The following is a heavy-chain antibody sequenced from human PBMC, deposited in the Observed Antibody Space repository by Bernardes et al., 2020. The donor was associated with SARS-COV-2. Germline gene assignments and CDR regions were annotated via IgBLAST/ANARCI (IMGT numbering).Heavy chain of an antibody. CDR2: ISWDDDR. CDR1: GFSLRNSAVG. J-gene: IGHJ3*02. Sequence: SCPTQVKPTQTLMLTCTFSGFSLRNSAVGVGWIRQPPGKALEWLALISWDDDRRYSPSLKSRLTVTKDTSRNLVVLTMTHMDPVDTATYYCAHQRYCPGGGCPGGAFDIWGQGTLVTVSS. D-gene: IGHD2-8*02. V-gene: IGHV2-5*02. CDR3: AHQRYCPGGGCPGGAFDI.